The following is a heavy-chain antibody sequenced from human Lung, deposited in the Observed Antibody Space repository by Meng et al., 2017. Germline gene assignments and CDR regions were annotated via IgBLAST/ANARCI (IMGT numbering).Heavy chain of an antibody. V-gene: IGHV4-4*02. D-gene: IGHD6-19*01. Sequence: QVRQPRSGPGLVKPSGTLSLACAVSGGPISSRNWWSGVRQPPVKGLEWIGEISHSGSTNYNPSLKSQVTRSVDKSKNQFSLKLSSVTAADTAVYYCARRGLWLDPQNFDYWGQGTLVTVSS. J-gene: IGHJ4*02. CDR3: ARRGLWLDPQNFDY. CDR2: ISHSGST. CDR1: GGPISSRNW.